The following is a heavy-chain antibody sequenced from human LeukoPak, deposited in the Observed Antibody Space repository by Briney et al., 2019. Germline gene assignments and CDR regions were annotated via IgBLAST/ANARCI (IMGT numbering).Heavy chain of an antibody. J-gene: IGHJ3*02. Sequence: GGSLRLSCAASGFTFRTSGMNWVRQAPGKGLEWVSAISGSGNSTYYADSVKGRFTISRDNSKNTLYLQMNSLRAEDTAVYYCARDRGGNEGGGAFDIWGQGTMVTVSS. CDR3: ARDRGGNEGGGAFDI. D-gene: IGHD4-23*01. V-gene: IGHV3-23*01. CDR1: GFTFRTSG. CDR2: ISGSGNST.